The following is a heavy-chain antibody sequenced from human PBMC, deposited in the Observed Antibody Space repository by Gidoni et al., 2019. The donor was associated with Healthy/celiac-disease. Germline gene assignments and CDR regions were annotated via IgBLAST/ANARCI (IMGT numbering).Heavy chain of an antibody. V-gene: IGHV3-13*01. J-gene: IGHJ6*02. CDR2: IGTAGDT. CDR3: ARVMSYYYGMDV. CDR1: GFTFSSYD. D-gene: IGHD3-16*01. Sequence: EVQLVESGVGLVQPGGSLRLSCAASGFTFSSYDMHWVRQATGKGLEWVSAIGTAGDTYYPGSVKGRFTISRENAKNSLYLQMNSLRAGDTAVYYCARVMSYYYGMDVWGQGTTVTVSS.